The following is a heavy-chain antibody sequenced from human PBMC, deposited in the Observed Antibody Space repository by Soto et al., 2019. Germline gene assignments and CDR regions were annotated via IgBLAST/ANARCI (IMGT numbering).Heavy chain of an antibody. V-gene: IGHV3-30-3*01. J-gene: IGHJ4*02. D-gene: IGHD5-18*01. CDR2: ISYDGSNK. Sequence: QVQLVESGGGVVQPWRSLSLACATSGFTFSSYAIHWVRQAPGKGLEWVAVISYDGSNKYYADSVKGRFTISRDNSKNTLYLQMNSRRAEDTAVYYCARDPREYSYGQLHTSSVATDYWCQRTMVTVSS. CDR3: ARDPREYSYGQLHTSSVATDY. CDR1: GFTFSSYA.